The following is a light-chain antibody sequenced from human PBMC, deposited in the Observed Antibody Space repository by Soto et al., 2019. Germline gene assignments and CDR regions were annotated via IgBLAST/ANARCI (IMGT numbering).Light chain of an antibody. J-gene: IGKJ1*01. CDR3: MQALQAPLT. CDR2: VGS. CDR1: QSLLHRNGYNF. V-gene: IGKV2-28*01. Sequence: DIEMNQSPLSLXVXXXXXXSISCRSSQSLLHRNGYNFLDWYLQKPGQAPQLLIYVGSTRASGVPDRFSGSGSGTDFTLKISSVEADDVGVYYCMQALQAPLTFGQGTKVDIK.